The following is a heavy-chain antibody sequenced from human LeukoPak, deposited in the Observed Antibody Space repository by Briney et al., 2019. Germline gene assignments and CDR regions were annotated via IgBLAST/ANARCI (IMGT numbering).Heavy chain of an antibody. Sequence: NPSETLSLTCTVSGGSISSYYWSWIRQPPGKGLEWIGYIYYSGSTNYNPSLKSRVTISVDTSKNQFSLKLSSVTAADTAVYYCARVEWAAAGPYYFDYWGQGTLVTVSS. CDR2: IYYSGST. CDR3: ARVEWAAAGPYYFDY. V-gene: IGHV4-59*01. CDR1: GGSISSYY. J-gene: IGHJ4*02. D-gene: IGHD6-13*01.